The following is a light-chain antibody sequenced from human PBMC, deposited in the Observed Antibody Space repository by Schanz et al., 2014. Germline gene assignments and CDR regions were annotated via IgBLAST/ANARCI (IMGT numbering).Light chain of an antibody. J-gene: IGLJ2*01. CDR1: SSNIGAGYE. CDR2: SNS. CDR3: SSYAGSNTLV. Sequence: QSVLTQPPSVSGAPGQRVTISCTGSSSNIGAGYEVHWYQQLPGTAPKLLMYSNSNRPSGVPDRFSGSKSGNTASLTVSGLQAEDEADYYCSSYAGSNTLVFGGGTKLTVL. V-gene: IGLV1-40*01.